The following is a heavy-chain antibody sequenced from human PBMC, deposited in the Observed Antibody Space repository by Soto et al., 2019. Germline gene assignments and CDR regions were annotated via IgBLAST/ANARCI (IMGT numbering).Heavy chain of an antibody. J-gene: IGHJ6*02. D-gene: IGHD6-19*01. CDR1: GYSFTSYC. Sequence: PGESLKISCKGSGYSFTSYCIGWVRQIPGKGLEWMGIIYPGDSDTRYSPSFQGQVTISADKSISTAYLQWSSLKASDTAMYYCARTTQSIAVAGSPYYYGMDVWGQGTTVTVSS. V-gene: IGHV5-51*01. CDR2: IYPGDSDT. CDR3: ARTTQSIAVAGSPYYYGMDV.